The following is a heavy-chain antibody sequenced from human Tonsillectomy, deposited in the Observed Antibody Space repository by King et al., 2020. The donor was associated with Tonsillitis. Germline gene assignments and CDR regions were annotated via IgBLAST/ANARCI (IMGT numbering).Heavy chain of an antibody. CDR1: GGSFSGYY. D-gene: IGHD5-18*01. Sequence: VQLQQWGAGLLKPSETLSLTCAVYGGSFSGYYWSWIRQPPGKGLEWIGEINHSGSTNYNPSLKSRVTISVDTSKNQFSLKLSSVTAAATAVYYGARLSQTAMVKSYYYYMDVWGKGTTVTVSS. J-gene: IGHJ6*03. CDR3: ARLSQTAMVKSYYYYMDV. V-gene: IGHV4-34*01. CDR2: INHSGST.